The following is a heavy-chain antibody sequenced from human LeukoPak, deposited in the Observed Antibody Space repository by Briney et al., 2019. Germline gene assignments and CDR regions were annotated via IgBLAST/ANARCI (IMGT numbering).Heavy chain of an antibody. Sequence: PSETLSLTCAVYGGSFSGYYWSWIRQPPGKGLEWIGEINHSGGTNYNPSLKSRVTISVDTSKNQFSLKRSSVTAADTAVYYCARGQKWGRSWFDPWGQGTLVTVSS. CDR3: ARGQKWGRSWFDP. CDR1: GGSFSGYY. V-gene: IGHV4-34*01. D-gene: IGHD3-16*01. CDR2: INHSGGT. J-gene: IGHJ5*02.